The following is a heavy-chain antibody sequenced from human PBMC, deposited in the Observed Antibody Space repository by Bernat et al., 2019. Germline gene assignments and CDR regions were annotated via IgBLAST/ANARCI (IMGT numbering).Heavy chain of an antibody. CDR3: ARDVHLFLLGGDY. CDR2: IKQDESEK. Sequence: EVQLVETGGDLIQPGGSLRLSCTASGFTFSSFWMSWVRQAPGKGLEWVANIKQDESEKYYVDSVKGRFTVSRDNAKNSLYLQMNSLRAEDTAVYYCARDVHLFLLGGDYWGQGTLVTVSS. CDR1: GFTFSSFW. J-gene: IGHJ4*02. V-gene: IGHV3-7*03. D-gene: IGHD3-16*01.